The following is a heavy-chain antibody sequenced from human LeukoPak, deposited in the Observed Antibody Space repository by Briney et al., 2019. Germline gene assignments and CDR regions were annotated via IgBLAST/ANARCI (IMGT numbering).Heavy chain of an antibody. V-gene: IGHV3-30*18. Sequence: GRSLRLSCAASGFTFSSYGMHWVRQAPGKGLEWVAIISYDGSNKYYADSVKGRFTISRDNSKNTLYLQMNSLRAVDTAVYYCAKERGYSYGYMDYWGQGTLVTVSS. J-gene: IGHJ4*02. CDR2: ISYDGSNK. CDR3: AKERGYSYGYMDY. CDR1: GFTFSSYG. D-gene: IGHD5-18*01.